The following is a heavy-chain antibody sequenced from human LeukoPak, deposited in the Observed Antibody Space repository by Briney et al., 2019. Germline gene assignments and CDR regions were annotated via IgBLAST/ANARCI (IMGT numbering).Heavy chain of an antibody. V-gene: IGHV1-18*01. CDR1: GYTFTSYG. Sequence: ASVKVSCKASGYTFTSYGISWVRQAPGQGLEWMGWISAYNGNTNYAQKLQGRVTMTADTSTSTAYMELRSLRSDDTAVYYCARHHSGSSSDAFDIWGQGTMVTVSS. J-gene: IGHJ3*02. CDR3: ARHHSGSSSDAFDI. CDR2: ISAYNGNT. D-gene: IGHD1-26*01.